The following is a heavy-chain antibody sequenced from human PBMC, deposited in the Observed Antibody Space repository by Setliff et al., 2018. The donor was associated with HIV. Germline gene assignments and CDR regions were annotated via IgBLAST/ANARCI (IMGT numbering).Heavy chain of an antibody. J-gene: IGHJ4*02. V-gene: IGHV4-4*07. Sequence: SETLSLTCTVSGGSISNKHWSWIRQPAGKGLEWIRRIYTSGSANYNPSLKGRVTMSVDSSENQFSLKLSSVTAEDTAVYYCARGYGYHFEYWGQGTQVTVSS. D-gene: IGHD5-18*01. CDR3: ARGYGYHFEY. CDR1: GGSISNKH. CDR2: IYTSGSA.